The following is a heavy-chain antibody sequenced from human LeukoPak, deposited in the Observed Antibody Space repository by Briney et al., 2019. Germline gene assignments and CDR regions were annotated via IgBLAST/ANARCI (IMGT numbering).Heavy chain of an antibody. Sequence: PSETLSLTCTVSGGSISSSSYYWGWIRQPPGKGLEWIGEINHSGSTNYNPSLKSRVTISVDTSKNQFSLKLSSVTAADTAVYYCARLGPRIAARVNFDYWGRGTLVTVSS. V-gene: IGHV4-39*07. CDR2: INHSGST. CDR3: ARLGPRIAARVNFDY. D-gene: IGHD6-6*01. J-gene: IGHJ4*02. CDR1: GGSISSSSYY.